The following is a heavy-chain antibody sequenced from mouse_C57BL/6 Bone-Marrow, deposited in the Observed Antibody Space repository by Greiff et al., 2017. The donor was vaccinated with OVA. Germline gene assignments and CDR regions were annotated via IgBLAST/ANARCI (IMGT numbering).Heavy chain of an antibody. CDR3: ARNYYDYDKAMDY. CDR1: GYTFTDYN. D-gene: IGHD2-4*01. Sequence: VQLQQSGPELVKPGASVKIPCKASGYTFTDYNMDWVKQSHGKSLEWIGDINPNNGGTIYNQKFKGKATLTVDKSSSTAYMELRSLTSEDTAVYYCARNYYDYDKAMDYWGQGTSFTVSS. V-gene: IGHV1-18*01. CDR2: INPNNGGT. J-gene: IGHJ4*01.